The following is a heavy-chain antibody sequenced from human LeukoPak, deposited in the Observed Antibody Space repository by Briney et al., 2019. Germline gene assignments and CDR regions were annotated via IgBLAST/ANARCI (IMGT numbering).Heavy chain of an antibody. V-gene: IGHV3-21*01. Sequence: GGSLRLSCAASGFAFSSYNMNWVRQAPGKGLEWVSSISSSSSYIYYADSVKGRFTISRDNAKNSLYLQMNSLRAEDTAVYYCARDGLPYCGGDCYSDYWGQGTLVTVSS. CDR3: ARDGLPYCGGDCYSDY. CDR1: GFAFSSYN. CDR2: ISSSSSYI. J-gene: IGHJ4*02. D-gene: IGHD2-21*01.